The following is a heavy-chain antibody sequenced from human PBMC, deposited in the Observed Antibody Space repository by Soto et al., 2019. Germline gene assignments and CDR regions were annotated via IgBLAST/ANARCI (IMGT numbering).Heavy chain of an antibody. CDR1: GDSISSDKW. D-gene: IGHD2-21*02. V-gene: IGHV4-4*02. CDR3: ARGGDWQFDY. J-gene: IGHJ4*02. Sequence: QVQLQESGPGLVKPSGTLSLTCAVSGDSISSDKWWSWVRQPPGKGLEWSGEIHHSGRTNYNQSLKSRVTILVEKSKNQVSLELSSMTAADTAVYYCARGGDWQFDYWGQGTLVTVSS. CDR2: IHHSGRT.